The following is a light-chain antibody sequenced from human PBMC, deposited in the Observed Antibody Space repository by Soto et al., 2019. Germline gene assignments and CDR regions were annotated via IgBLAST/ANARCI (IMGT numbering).Light chain of an antibody. Sequence: IVLTQCPGTLSLSPGERATLSCRASQGVXSNYLAWYQQKPGQAPRLRXDGASSMATGSPDRLSGSGSGTDFTLTISRLEPEYFAVYYFQQYGSARSTFGQGTRLEIK. J-gene: IGKJ5*01. CDR1: QGVXSNY. CDR2: GAS. V-gene: IGKV3-20*01. CDR3: QQYGSARST.